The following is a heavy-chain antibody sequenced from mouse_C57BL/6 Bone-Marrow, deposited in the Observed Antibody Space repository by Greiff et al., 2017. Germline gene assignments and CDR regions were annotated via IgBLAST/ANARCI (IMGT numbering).Heavy chain of an antibody. CDR2: IDPSDSYT. CDR3: ARDYYSNNYYAMDY. V-gene: IGHV1-69*01. D-gene: IGHD2-5*01. CDR1: GYTFTSYW. J-gene: IGHJ4*01. Sequence: QVQLQQPGAELVMPGASVKLSCKASGYTFTSYWMHWVKQRPGQGLEWIGKIDPSDSYTNSNQKFKGKSTLTVDKSSSTAYMQLSSLTSEDSAVDYCARDYYSNNYYAMDYWGQGTAVTVSS.